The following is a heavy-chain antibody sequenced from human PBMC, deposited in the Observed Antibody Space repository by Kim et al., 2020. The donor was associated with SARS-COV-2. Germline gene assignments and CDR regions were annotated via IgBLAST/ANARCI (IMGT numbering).Heavy chain of an antibody. CDR2: IYYSGST. D-gene: IGHD2-2*01. V-gene: IGHV4-31*03. CDR1: GGSISSGGYY. Sequence: SETLSLTCTVSGGSISSGGYYWSWIRQHPGKGLEWIGYIYYSGSTYYNPSLKSRVTISVDTSKNQFSLKLSSVTAADTAVYYCARVICSSTSCYVPWFDPWGQGTLVTVSS. J-gene: IGHJ5*02. CDR3: ARVICSSTSCYVPWFDP.